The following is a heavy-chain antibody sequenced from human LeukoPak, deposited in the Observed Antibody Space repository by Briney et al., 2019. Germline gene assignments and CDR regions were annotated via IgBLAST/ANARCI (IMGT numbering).Heavy chain of an antibody. V-gene: IGHV1-8*01. J-gene: IGHJ6*02. CDR2: MNPNSGNT. Sequence: ASVKVSCKASGYTFTSYDINWVRQATGQGLEWMGWMNPNSGNTGYAQKFQGRVTMTRNTSISTAYMELSSLRSEDTAVYYCARWVGSGWPYYYYGMDVWGQGTTVTVSS. CDR3: ARWVGSGWPYYYYGMDV. D-gene: IGHD6-19*01. CDR1: GYTFTSYD.